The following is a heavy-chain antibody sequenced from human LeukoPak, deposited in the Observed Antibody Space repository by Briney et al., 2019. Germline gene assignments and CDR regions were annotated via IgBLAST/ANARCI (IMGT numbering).Heavy chain of an antibody. J-gene: IGHJ4*02. CDR2: ISSTGNYI. D-gene: IGHD3-10*01. V-gene: IGHV3-21*04. CDR3: ASPPYGSGSYDSSN. Sequence: GGSLRLSCSVSGFTFSSYSMNWVRQAPGKGLEWVSSISSTGNYIYYADSVKGRFTISRDNARDSLYLQMNSLRAEDTAVYYCASPPYGSGSYDSSNWGQGTLVIVSS. CDR1: GFTFSSYS.